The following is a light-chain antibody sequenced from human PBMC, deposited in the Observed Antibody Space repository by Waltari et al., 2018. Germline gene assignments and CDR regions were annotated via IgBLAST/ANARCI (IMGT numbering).Light chain of an antibody. V-gene: IGLV2-14*01. J-gene: IGLJ1*01. Sequence: QSALTQPASVSGSPGQSITISCTGTSSDVGGYNYVSWYQQHPGKAPKLMIYDVSKRPSGFSNRCSGSKSGNTASLTISGLQAEDEADYYCSSYTSSSTPYVFGTGTKVTVL. CDR2: DVS. CDR3: SSYTSSSTPYV. CDR1: SSDVGGYNY.